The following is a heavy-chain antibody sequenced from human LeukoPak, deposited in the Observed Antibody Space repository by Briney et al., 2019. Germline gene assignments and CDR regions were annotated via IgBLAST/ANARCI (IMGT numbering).Heavy chain of an antibody. CDR1: GFTFSSYW. Sequence: GGSLRLSCAASGFTFSSYWMSWVRRAPGKGLEWVANIKQDGSKKYYVDSVKGRFTISRDNAKNSLYLQMNSLRAEDTAVYYCARDDCSSISCYHNWFDPWGQGTLVTVSS. CDR3: ARDDCSSISCYHNWFDP. CDR2: IKQDGSKK. D-gene: IGHD2-2*01. V-gene: IGHV3-7*01. J-gene: IGHJ5*02.